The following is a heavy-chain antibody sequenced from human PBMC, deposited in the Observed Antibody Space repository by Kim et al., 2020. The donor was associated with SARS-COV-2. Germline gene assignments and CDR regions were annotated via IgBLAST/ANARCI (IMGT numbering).Heavy chain of an antibody. J-gene: IGHJ6*01. D-gene: IGHD6-13*01. Sequence: SETLSLTCAVYGGSFSGYYWSWIRQPPGKGLEWIGEINHSGSTNYNPSLKSRVTISVDTSKNQFSLKLSSVTAADTAVYYCARGWLAADDYYYYGMDVRG. CDR2: INHSGST. V-gene: IGHV4-34*01. CDR1: GGSFSGYY. CDR3: ARGWLAADDYYYYGMDV.